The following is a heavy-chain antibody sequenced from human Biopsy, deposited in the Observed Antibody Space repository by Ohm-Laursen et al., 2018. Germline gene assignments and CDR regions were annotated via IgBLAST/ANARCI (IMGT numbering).Heavy chain of an antibody. CDR3: ARPKSRRALDV. CDR2: IKQDGSEK. V-gene: IGHV3-7*01. Sequence: SLRLSCTASGFTFTDYWMIWVRRAPGKGLEWVANIKQDGSEKNYVDSVKGRFTITRDNAKNSLYLQMNSLRVEDTAVYYYARPKSRRALDVWGQGTMVTVSS. CDR1: GFTFTDYW. D-gene: IGHD2-2*01. J-gene: IGHJ3*01.